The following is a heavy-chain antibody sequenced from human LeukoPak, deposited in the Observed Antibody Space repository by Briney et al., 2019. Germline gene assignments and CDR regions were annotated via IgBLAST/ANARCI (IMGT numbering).Heavy chain of an antibody. CDR2: INPSGGST. V-gene: IGHV1-46*01. CDR1: GYTFTSYY. D-gene: IGHD2-2*01. CDR3: ARDRDVVVPAAMGGNWFDP. Sequence: ASVKVSCKASGYTFTSYYMHWVRQAPGQGLEWMGIINPSGGSTSYAQKFQGRVTMTRDTSTSTVYMELSSLRSEDTAVYYGARDRDVVVPAAMGGNWFDPWGQGTLVTVSS. J-gene: IGHJ5*02.